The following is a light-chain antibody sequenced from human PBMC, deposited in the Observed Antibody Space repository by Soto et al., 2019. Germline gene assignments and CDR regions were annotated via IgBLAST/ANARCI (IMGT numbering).Light chain of an antibody. Sequence: DIQMTQSPSSLSASVGDKVTITCRATESVSKWLAWYQEKPGNPPRPLMYDASTLESGVPSRFSGSGSGTEFTLTISSLQPDDFAIYYCQQYNSYSWTFGQGTKVEIK. CDR1: ESVSKW. CDR3: QQYNSYSWT. J-gene: IGKJ1*01. CDR2: DAS. V-gene: IGKV1-5*01.